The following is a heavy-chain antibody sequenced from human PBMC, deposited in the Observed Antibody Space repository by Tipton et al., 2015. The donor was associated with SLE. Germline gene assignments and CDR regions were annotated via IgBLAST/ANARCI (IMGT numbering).Heavy chain of an antibody. CDR2: IYYSGST. CDR1: GGSISSSSYY. D-gene: IGHD6-13*01. Sequence: TLSLTCTVSGGSISSSSYYWGWIRQPPGKGLEWIGSIYYSGSTYYNPSLKSRVTISVDTSKNQFSLKLTSVTAADTAVYYCARHWYSSILGWFDPWGQGTLVTVSS. CDR3: ARHWYSSILGWFDP. V-gene: IGHV4-39*01. J-gene: IGHJ5*02.